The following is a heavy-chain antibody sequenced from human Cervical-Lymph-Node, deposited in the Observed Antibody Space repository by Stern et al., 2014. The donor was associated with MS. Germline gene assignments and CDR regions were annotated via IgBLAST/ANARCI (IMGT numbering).Heavy chain of an antibody. Sequence: QVQLQESGPGLVNPSQTLSLTCTVSGGSMRSDDYYWSWIRQPPGKGLDRIGYIYYSGTTYSTPSLKSRLSISVDASRNHFSLRLSSVTAADTAVYYCARGWRDAFDIWGQGTMVTVSS. J-gene: IGHJ3*02. CDR1: GGSMRSDDYY. D-gene: IGHD2-15*01. CDR2: IYYSGTT. V-gene: IGHV4-30-4*08. CDR3: ARGWRDAFDI.